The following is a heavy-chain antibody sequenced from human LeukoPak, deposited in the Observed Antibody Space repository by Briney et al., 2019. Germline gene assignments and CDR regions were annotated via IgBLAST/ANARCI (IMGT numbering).Heavy chain of an antibody. CDR1: GFTFSSYA. CDR3: ARPHSSSWAVFDY. CDR2: ISGSGGST. Sequence: GGSLRLSCAASGFTFSSYAMSWVRQAPGKGLEWVSAISGSGGSTYYADSVKGRFTISRDNSKNTLYLQMNSLRAEDTAVYYCARPHSSSWAVFDYWGQGTLVTVSS. D-gene: IGHD6-13*01. J-gene: IGHJ4*02. V-gene: IGHV3-23*01.